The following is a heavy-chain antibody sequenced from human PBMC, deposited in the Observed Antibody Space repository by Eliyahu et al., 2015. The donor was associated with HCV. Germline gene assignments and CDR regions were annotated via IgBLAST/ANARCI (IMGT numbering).Heavy chain of an antibody. D-gene: IGHD3-16*01. CDR2: ISSDGSTK. J-gene: IGHJ5*02. V-gene: IGHV3-30-3*01. CDR1: GFTFXSYA. Sequence: QVQLVESGGGVVQPGRSLRLSCAAXGFTFXSYAMHWVRQAPGKGLEWVAVISSDGSTKYYADSVKGRFTISRDNSKNTLYVQMNSLRAEDRGVYYCARADTVWGELMSLDHWGQGTLVTVSS. CDR3: ARADTVWGELMSLDH.